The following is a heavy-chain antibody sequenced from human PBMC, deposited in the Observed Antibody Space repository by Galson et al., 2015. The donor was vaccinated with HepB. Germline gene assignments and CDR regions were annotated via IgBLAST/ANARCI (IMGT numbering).Heavy chain of an antibody. J-gene: IGHJ5*02. Sequence: SLRLSCAASGFTFSSYAMHWVRQAPGKGLEWVAVISYDGSNKYYADSVKGRFTISRDNSKNTLYLQMNSLRAEDTAVYYCARGEKPVLWFGDTTKKNWFDPWGQGTLVTVSS. V-gene: IGHV3-30-3*01. CDR3: ARGEKPVLWFGDTTKKNWFDP. CDR2: ISYDGSNK. D-gene: IGHD3-10*01. CDR1: GFTFSSYA.